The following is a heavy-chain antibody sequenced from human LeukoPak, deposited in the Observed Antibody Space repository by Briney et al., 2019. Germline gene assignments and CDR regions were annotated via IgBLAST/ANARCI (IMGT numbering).Heavy chain of an antibody. CDR3: AMLFFWSGYQSDY. D-gene: IGHD3-3*01. CDR2: INPNSGGT. J-gene: IGHJ4*02. V-gene: IGHV1-2*06. Sequence: ASVKVSCKASGYTFTGYYMHWVRQAPGQGLEWIGRINPNSGGTNYAQKFQGRVTMTRDTSISTAYMELSRLRSDDTAVYYCAMLFFWSGYQSDYWGQGTLVTVSS. CDR1: GYTFTGYY.